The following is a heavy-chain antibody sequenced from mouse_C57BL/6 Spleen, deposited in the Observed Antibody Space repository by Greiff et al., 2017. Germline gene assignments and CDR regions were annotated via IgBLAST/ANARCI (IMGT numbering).Heavy chain of an antibody. D-gene: IGHD1-1*01. CDR3: ARSSYGSTYAMDY. CDR1: GYTFTSYW. V-gene: IGHV1-7*01. J-gene: IGHJ4*01. Sequence: QVQLQQSGAELAKPGASVKLSCKASGYTFTSYWMHWVKQRPGQGLEWIGYINPSSGYTKYNQKFKDKATLTADKSSSTAYMQLRSLTYEDSAVYYCARSSYGSTYAMDYWGQGTSVTVSS. CDR2: INPSSGYT.